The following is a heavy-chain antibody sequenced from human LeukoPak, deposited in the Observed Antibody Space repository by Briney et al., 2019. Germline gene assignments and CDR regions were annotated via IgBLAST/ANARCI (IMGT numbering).Heavy chain of an antibody. CDR3: ARRSMAARPDHFDY. CDR2: VNYSGST. Sequence: SETLSLTCVFYGGSFSDYYWNWIRQPPGKGLEWIGEVNYSGSTNYKASLKSRVTISVDTSENQFSLKMRSVTDADTAVYYCARRSMAARPDHFDYWGQGILVTVSS. CDR1: GGSFSDYY. D-gene: IGHD6-6*01. V-gene: IGHV4-34*01. J-gene: IGHJ4*02.